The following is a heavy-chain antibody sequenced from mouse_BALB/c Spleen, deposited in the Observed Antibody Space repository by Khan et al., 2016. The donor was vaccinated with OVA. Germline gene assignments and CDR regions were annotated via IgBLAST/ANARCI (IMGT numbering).Heavy chain of an antibody. CDR3: ASHLTGSFAY. CDR1: GFPFSAYS. J-gene: IGHJ3*01. CDR2: ITSDGYYT. D-gene: IGHD4-1*01. Sequence: EVELVESGGDLMKPGGSLKLSCAASGFPFSAYSMSWVRPTPDKRLAWAATITSDGYYTYYPDSVQGRFTISRNNAKNTLSLQMSSLKSEDTAIYYCASHLTGSFAYWGQGTLVTVSA. V-gene: IGHV5-6*01.